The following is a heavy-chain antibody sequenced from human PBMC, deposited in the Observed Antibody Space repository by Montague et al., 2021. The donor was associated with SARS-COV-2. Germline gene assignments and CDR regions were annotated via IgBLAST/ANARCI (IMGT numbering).Heavy chain of an antibody. V-gene: IGHV4-34*01. CDR3: ARLRDGVVPSPILGVGPYYSYYYMDV. CDR1: GKSGRGEE. Sequence: SETLSLTCAVHGKSGRGEEGKGRRKTTGKGREGRGEINHGGSTKYSPSLKSRLTISADTSKNQFSLKLTSVAAADTAVYYCARLRDGVVPSPILGVGPYYSYYYMDVWGRGTTVTVSS. CDR2: INHGGST. D-gene: IGHD3-10*01. J-gene: IGHJ6*03.